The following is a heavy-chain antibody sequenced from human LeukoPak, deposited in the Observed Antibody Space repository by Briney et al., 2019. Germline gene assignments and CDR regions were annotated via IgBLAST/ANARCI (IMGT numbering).Heavy chain of an antibody. Sequence: GGSLRLSCAASGFTFSSYGMHWVRQAPGKGLEWVAVISYDGSNKYYADSVKGRFTISRDNSKNTLYLQMNSLRAEDTAVYYCARGAKQLVFDYFDYWGQGTLVTVSS. V-gene: IGHV3-30*03. CDR3: ARGAKQLVFDYFDY. CDR2: ISYDGSNK. D-gene: IGHD6-13*01. J-gene: IGHJ4*02. CDR1: GFTFSSYG.